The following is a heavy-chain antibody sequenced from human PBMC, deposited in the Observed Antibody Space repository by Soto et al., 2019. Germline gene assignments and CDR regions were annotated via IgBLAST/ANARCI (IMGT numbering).Heavy chain of an antibody. CDR2: IYHSGST. D-gene: IGHD6-13*01. CDR1: GGSISSSNW. V-gene: IGHV4-4*02. J-gene: IGHJ6*02. Sequence: SETLSLTCAVSGGSISSSNWWSWVRQPPGKGLEWIGEIYHSGSTNYNPSLKSRVTISVDKSKNQFSLKLSSVTAADTAVYYCALGLAAAGTFYGMDVWGQGTTVTVSS. CDR3: ALGLAAAGTFYGMDV.